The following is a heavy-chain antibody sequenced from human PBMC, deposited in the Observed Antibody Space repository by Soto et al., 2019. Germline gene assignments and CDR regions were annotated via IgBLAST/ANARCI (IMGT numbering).Heavy chain of an antibody. V-gene: IGHV4-61*01. J-gene: IGHJ4*02. D-gene: IGHD1-1*01. CDR1: GGSVSSGSYY. CDR2: IYYSGST. Sequence: QVQLQESGPGLVKPSETLSLTCTVSGGSVSSGSYYWSWIRQPPGKGLEWIGYIYYSGSTNYNPSLKSRVTISVDTSKNQFSLQLSSVTAADTAVYYCARGTYLNPHCFDYWGQGTLVTVSS. CDR3: ARGTYLNPHCFDY.